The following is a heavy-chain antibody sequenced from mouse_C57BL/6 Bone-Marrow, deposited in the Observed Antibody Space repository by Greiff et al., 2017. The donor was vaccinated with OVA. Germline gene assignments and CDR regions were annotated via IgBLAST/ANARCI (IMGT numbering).Heavy chain of an antibody. CDR1: GFTFSDYY. D-gene: IGHD2-3*01. CDR2: ISNGGGST. V-gene: IGHV5-12*01. J-gene: IGHJ3*01. Sequence: DVMLVESGGGLVQPGGSLKLSCAASGFTFSDYYMYWVRQTPEKRLEWVAYISNGGGSTYYPDTVKGRFTISRDNAKNTLYLQMSRLKSEDTAMYYCARQGYDGYLAYWGQGTLVTVSA. CDR3: ARQGYDGYLAY.